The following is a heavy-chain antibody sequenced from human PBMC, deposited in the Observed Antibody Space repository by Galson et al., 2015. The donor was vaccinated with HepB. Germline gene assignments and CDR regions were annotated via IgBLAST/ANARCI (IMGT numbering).Heavy chain of an antibody. CDR3: ARETRAEADLRYFDY. Sequence: SETLSLTCAVSGGSISNYFWSWIRQPPGKGLKWIGFIYNTATTNYNPSLGSRVTISVDTSKKQFSLRLSSVTAADTAVYYCARETRAEADLRYFDYWGQGILVTVSS. CDR1: GGSISNYF. CDR2: IYNTATT. J-gene: IGHJ4*02. V-gene: IGHV4-59*01. D-gene: IGHD6-19*01.